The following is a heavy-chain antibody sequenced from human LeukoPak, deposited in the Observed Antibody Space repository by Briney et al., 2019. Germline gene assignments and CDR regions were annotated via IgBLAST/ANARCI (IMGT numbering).Heavy chain of an antibody. CDR2: ISGSGGST. V-gene: IGHV3-23*01. CDR3: AKLEYYDILTGYPGCFDY. J-gene: IGHJ4*02. Sequence: PGGSLRLSCAASGFTFSSYAMSWVRQAPRKGLEWVSAISGSGGSTYYADSVKGRFTISRDNSKNTLYLQMNSLRAEDTAVYYCAKLEYYDILTGYPGCFDYWGQGTLVTVSS. D-gene: IGHD3-9*01. CDR1: GFTFSSYA.